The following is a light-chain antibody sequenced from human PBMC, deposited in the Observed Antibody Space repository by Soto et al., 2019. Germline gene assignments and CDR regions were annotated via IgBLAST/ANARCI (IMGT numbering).Light chain of an antibody. V-gene: IGLV1-40*01. J-gene: IGLJ2*01. Sequence: QSVLTQPPSVSGAPGQRVTISCTGSSSNIGAGYDVHWYQQLPGTAPKLLIYGNSNRPSRVPDRFSGSKSGTSASRAITGLQAEDEADYYCQSYDSSLSGVVFGGGTKLTVL. CDR3: QSYDSSLSGVV. CDR1: SSNIGAGYD. CDR2: GNS.